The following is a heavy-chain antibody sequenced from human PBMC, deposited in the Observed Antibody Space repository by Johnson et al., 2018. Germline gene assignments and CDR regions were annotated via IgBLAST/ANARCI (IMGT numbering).Heavy chain of an antibody. CDR2: ISYDGSNK. J-gene: IGHJ1*01. Sequence: QDRLVQSGGGVVQPGRSLRLSCAASGFTFSSYGMHWVRPAPGKGLEWVAVISYDGSNKYYADSVKGRFTISRDNSKNTLYLQMNSLRAEDTAVYYCAKGGLLWWCLLFDVGDFQHWGQGTLVTVSS. CDR1: GFTFSSYG. D-gene: IGHD2-21*02. V-gene: IGHV3-30*18. CDR3: AKGGLLWWCLLFDVGDFQH.